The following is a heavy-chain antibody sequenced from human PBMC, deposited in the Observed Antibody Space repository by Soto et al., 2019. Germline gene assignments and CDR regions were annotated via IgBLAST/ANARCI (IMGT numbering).Heavy chain of an antibody. D-gene: IGHD4-4*01. CDR3: ARDYNLGC. J-gene: IGHJ4*02. V-gene: IGHV3-23*01. Sequence: EVQLLESGGGLVQPGGSLRLSCAASGFTFSLYSMSWARQAPGKGLEWVSGFGGSGGGTYYSDSVKGRFTISRDDSKNTLYLQMNSLRAEDTAVYYCARDYNLGCWGQGTLVTVSS. CDR2: FGGSGGGT. CDR1: GFTFSLYS.